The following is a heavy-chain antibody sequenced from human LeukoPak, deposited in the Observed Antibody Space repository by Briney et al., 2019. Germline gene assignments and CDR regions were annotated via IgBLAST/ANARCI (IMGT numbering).Heavy chain of an antibody. CDR2: IYYSGST. V-gene: IGHV4-59*01. J-gene: IGHJ5*02. D-gene: IGHD3-22*01. CDR3: ARDGTFYYDSSGGWFDP. CDR1: GGSISSYY. Sequence: SETLSLTCTVSGGSISSYYWSWIRQPPGKGLEWIGYIYYSGSTNYNPSLKSRVTISVDTSKNQFSLKLSSVTAADTAVYYCARDGTFYYDSSGGWFDPWGQGTLVTVSS.